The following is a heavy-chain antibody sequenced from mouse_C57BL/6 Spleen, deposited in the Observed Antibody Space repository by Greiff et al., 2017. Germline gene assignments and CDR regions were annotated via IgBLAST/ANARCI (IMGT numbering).Heavy chain of an antibody. V-gene: IGHV14-4*01. CDR1: GFDIKDDY. J-gene: IGHJ4*01. CDR3: TTRSIYAMDY. Sequence: EVQLQESGAELVRPGASVKLSCTASGFDIKDDYMHWVKQRPEQGLEWIGWIDPENGDTEYASKFQGKATITADTSSNTAYLQLSSLTSEDTAVYYCTTRSIYAMDYWGQGTSVTVCS. D-gene: IGHD2-10*02. CDR2: IDPENGDT.